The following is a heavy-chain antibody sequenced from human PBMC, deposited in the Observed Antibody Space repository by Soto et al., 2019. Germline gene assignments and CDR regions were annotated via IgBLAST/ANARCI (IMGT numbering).Heavy chain of an antibody. CDR3: ARGGGSDSFDY. D-gene: IGHD1-26*01. CDR2: INHLETT. J-gene: IGHJ4*02. V-gene: IGHV4-30-2*01. Sequence: SETLSLTCTVSGASITYGGYSWSRIRQTPGKGLEWIGYINHLETTFYNPSFESRLTLSIDRAKNQFSLNLNSMSAADRAVYFCARGGGSDSFDYWGQGILVTVSS. CDR1: GASITYGGYS.